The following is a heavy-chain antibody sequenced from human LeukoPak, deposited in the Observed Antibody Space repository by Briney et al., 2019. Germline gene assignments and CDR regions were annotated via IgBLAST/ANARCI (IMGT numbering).Heavy chain of an antibody. CDR1: GFTFSSYG. CDR2: ISYDGSNK. J-gene: IGHJ4*02. CDR3: AKEAGTYYYGSQEDYFDY. V-gene: IGHV3-30*18. D-gene: IGHD3-10*01. Sequence: GGSLRLSCAASGFTFSSYGMHWVRQAPGKGLEWVAVISYDGSNKYYADSVKGRFTISRDNSKNTLYLQMNSLRVEDTAVYYCAKEAGTYYYGSQEDYFDYWGQGTLVTVSS.